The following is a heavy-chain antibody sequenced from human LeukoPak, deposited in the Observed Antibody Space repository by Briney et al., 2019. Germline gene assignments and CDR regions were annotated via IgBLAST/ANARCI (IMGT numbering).Heavy chain of an antibody. CDR1: GFTFSSYW. CDR3: ASVDPWELSYFDY. D-gene: IGHD1-26*01. V-gene: IGHV3-74*01. CDR2: INSDGSST. J-gene: IGHJ4*02. Sequence: GGSLRLSCAASGFTFSSYWMHWVRQAPGKGLVWVSRINSDGSSTSYADSVKGRFTISRDNAKNTLYLQMNSLRAEDTAVYYCASVDPWELSYFDYWGQGTLVTVSS.